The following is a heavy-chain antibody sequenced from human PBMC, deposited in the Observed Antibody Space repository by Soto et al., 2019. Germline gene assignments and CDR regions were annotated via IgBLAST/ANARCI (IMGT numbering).Heavy chain of an antibody. Sequence: PSETLSLTCFVSRYSISSGYYWGWIRQPPGKGLEWIGSIFHGGTTYYNPSLKSRLTISVDTSKNQFSLTLSSVTAADTAVYYCARHADSSSYYYPFDYWGQGSLATVSS. D-gene: IGHD3-22*01. CDR3: ARHADSSSYYYPFDY. CDR1: RYSISSGYY. CDR2: IFHGGTT. J-gene: IGHJ4*02. V-gene: IGHV4-38-2*01.